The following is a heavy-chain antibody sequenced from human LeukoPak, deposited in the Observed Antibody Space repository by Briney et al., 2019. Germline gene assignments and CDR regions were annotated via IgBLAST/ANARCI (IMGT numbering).Heavy chain of an antibody. CDR3: ATSEWHSVGAYYDYGMDV. CDR2: IHSSGGS. V-gene: IGHV4-4*09. CDR1: GASISNYY. Sequence: SETLSLTCTVSGASISNYYWSWIRQTPEKGLEWMGHIHSSGGSSYYPSLKSRLTLSIDTSRNQLSLKLPSVTAADTAVYYCATSEWHSVGAYYDYGMDVWGQGTTVSVSS. J-gene: IGHJ6*02. D-gene: IGHD3-16*01.